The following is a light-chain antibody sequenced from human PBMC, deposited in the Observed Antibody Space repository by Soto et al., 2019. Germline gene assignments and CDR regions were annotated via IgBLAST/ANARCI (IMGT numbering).Light chain of an antibody. CDR3: QQSYSTPRT. Sequence: DIQMTQSPSSLSASVGDRVTITCRASQSISSYLNWYQQKPGKAPKILIYAASSLQSGVPSRFSGSGSGTDVTLTISSLQPEDFATYYCQQSYSTPRTFGQGTKVDIK. V-gene: IGKV1-39*01. J-gene: IGKJ1*01. CDR2: AAS. CDR1: QSISSY.